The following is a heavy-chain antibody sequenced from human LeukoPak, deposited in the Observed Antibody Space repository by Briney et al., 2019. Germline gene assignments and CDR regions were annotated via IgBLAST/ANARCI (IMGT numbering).Heavy chain of an antibody. V-gene: IGHV1-24*01. Sequence: GASVKVSCKVSGYTLTELSMHWVRQAPGKGLEWMGGFDPEDGETIYAQKFQGRVTMTEDTSTDTAYMELSSLRSEDTAVYYCATDGGDPPLVQHWGQGTLVTVSS. CDR2: FDPEDGET. CDR1: GYTLTELS. CDR3: ATDGGDPPLVQH. J-gene: IGHJ1*01. D-gene: IGHD2-21*02.